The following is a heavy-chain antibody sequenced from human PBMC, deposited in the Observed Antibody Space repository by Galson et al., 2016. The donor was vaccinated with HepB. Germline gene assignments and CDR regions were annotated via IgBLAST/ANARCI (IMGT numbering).Heavy chain of an antibody. V-gene: IGHV3-53*01. CDR2: IYSGDST. J-gene: IGHJ4*02. D-gene: IGHD6-13*01. CDR3: VRGGYVSSWYWVY. Sequence: SLRLSCAASGFTVSSTFMTWVRQAPGKGLEWVSVIYSGDSTNYADSVKGRFTISRDSSNNSLLLEMNNLRAEDTAVYYCVRGGYVSSWYWVYWGQGTLVPVSS. CDR1: GFTVSSTF.